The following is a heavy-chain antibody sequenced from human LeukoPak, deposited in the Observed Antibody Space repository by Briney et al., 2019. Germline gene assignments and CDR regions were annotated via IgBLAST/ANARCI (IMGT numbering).Heavy chain of an antibody. CDR1: GYTFTCYY. J-gene: IGHJ3*02. D-gene: IGHD3-9*01. Sequence: ASVKVSCKASGYTFTCYYMHWVRQAPGQGLEWMGIINPSGGSTSYAQKFQGRVTMTRDTSTSTVYMELSSLRSEDTAVYYCARTLLRYFDSYAFDIWGQGTMVTVSS. V-gene: IGHV1-46*01. CDR2: INPSGGST. CDR3: ARTLLRYFDSYAFDI.